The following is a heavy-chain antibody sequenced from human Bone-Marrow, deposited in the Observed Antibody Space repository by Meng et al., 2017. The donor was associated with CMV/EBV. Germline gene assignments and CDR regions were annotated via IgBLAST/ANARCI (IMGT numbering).Heavy chain of an antibody. V-gene: IGHV4-59*01. Sequence: GSLRLSCTVSGGSINNYHWSWIRQPPGKGLEWIGYFFYSGSTNYNPSLKSRVTISVDTSKNQFSLKLSSVTAADTAVYYWARVSWQWLGWGSVWGQGTTVTISS. CDR3: ARVSWQWLGWGSV. J-gene: IGHJ6*02. D-gene: IGHD6-19*01. CDR2: FFYSGST. CDR1: GGSINNYH.